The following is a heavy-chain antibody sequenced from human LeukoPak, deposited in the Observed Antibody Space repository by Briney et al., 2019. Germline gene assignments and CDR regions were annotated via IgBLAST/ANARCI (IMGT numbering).Heavy chain of an antibody. D-gene: IGHD1-26*01. Sequence: ASVKVSCKASGYTFTSYYMHWVRQAPGQGLEWMGIINPSGGSTSYAQKFQGRVTMTRATSTSTDYLDLSSLRSEDTAVYYCARDPSPSGSYYGIFDYWGQGTLVTVSS. J-gene: IGHJ4*02. V-gene: IGHV1-46*01. CDR1: GYTFTSYY. CDR2: INPSGGST. CDR3: ARDPSPSGSYYGIFDY.